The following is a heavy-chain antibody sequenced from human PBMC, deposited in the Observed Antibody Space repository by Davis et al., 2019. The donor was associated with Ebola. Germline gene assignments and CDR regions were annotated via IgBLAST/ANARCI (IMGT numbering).Heavy chain of an antibody. V-gene: IGHV4-61*01. J-gene: IGHJ4*02. CDR2: IYYSGST. CDR3: ARAGGWLQPYYFDY. CDR1: GGSVSSGSYY. Sequence: SETLSLTCTVSGGSVSSGSYYWSWIRQPPGKGLEWIGYIYYSGSTNYNPSLKSRVTISVDTSKNQFSLKLSSVTAADTAVYYCARAGGWLQPYYFDYWGQGTLVTVSS. D-gene: IGHD5-24*01.